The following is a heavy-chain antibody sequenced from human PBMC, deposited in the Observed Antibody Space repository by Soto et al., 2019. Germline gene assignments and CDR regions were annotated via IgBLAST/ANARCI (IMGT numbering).Heavy chain of an antibody. CDR1: GYTFTTYA. Sequence: ASVKVSCKASGYTFTTYAMHWVRQAPGQRLEWMGWINADNGKTKYSQKFQGRVTITRDTSATTAYMELSSLRSEDTAVYYCARAGDDCSTTNCYMIDYWGQGTLVTVSS. CDR2: INADNGKT. V-gene: IGHV1-3*01. D-gene: IGHD2-2*02. J-gene: IGHJ4*02. CDR3: ARAGDDCSTTNCYMIDY.